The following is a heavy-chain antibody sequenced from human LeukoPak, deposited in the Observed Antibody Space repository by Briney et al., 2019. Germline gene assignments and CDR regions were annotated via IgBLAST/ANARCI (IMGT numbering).Heavy chain of an antibody. CDR3: ASNYYDSSGSYDY. Sequence: SETLSLTCAVYGGSFSGYYWSWIRQPPGKGLEWIGEINHSGSTNYNPSLKSRVTISVDTSKNQFSLKLSSVTAADTAVYYCASNYYDSSGSYDYWGQGTLVTVSS. CDR2: INHSGST. D-gene: IGHD3-22*01. J-gene: IGHJ4*02. CDR1: GGSFSGYY. V-gene: IGHV4-34*01.